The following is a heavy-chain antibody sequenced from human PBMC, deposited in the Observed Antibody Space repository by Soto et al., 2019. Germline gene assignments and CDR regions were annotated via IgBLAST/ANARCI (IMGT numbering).Heavy chain of an antibody. J-gene: IGHJ6*02. CDR3: ARVQGSGKYHYYYYGMDV. V-gene: IGHV4-4*02. CDR1: GGSISSSNW. CDR2: IYHSGST. Sequence: SETLSLTCAVSGGSISSSNWWSCVRQPPGKGLGRIGEIYHSGSTNYNPCLKSRVTISVDKSKNQFSLKLSSVSAADTAVYYSARVQGSGKYHYYYYGMDVWGQGTTVTVSS. D-gene: IGHD3-10*01.